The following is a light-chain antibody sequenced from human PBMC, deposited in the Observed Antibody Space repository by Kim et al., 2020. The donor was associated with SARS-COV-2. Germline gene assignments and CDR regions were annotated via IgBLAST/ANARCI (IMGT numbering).Light chain of an antibody. Sequence: QLTQSPSTLSASVGDTVTITCRASQNINSWLAWYQQKPGKAPNFLIYDASDLRSGVPSRFRGRGSGTQFTLTIGGLQPEDFATYYCQQYNSYSYSFGQGTKLEIK. CDR1: QNINSW. CDR2: DAS. CDR3: QQYNSYSYS. J-gene: IGKJ2*01. V-gene: IGKV1-5*01.